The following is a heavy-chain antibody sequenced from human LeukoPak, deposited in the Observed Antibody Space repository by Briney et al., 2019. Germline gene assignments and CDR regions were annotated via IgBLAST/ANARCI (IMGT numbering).Heavy chain of an antibody. D-gene: IGHD6-6*01. J-gene: IGHJ4*02. CDR3: ARGGPLAARPSFPRY. CDR2: INTNTGNP. V-gene: IGHV7-4-1*02. CDR1: GYTFTSYA. Sequence: ASVKVSCKASGYTFTSYAMNWVRQAPGQGLEWMGWINTNTGNPTYAQGFTGRFVFSLDTSVSTAYLQISSLKAEDTAVYYCARGGPLAARPSFPRYWGQGTLVTVSS.